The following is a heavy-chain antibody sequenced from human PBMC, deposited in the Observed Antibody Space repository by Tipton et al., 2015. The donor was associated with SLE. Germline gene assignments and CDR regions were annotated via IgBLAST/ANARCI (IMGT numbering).Heavy chain of an antibody. V-gene: IGHV4-34*01. Sequence: TLSLTCAVYGGSFSGYYWSWIRQPPGKGLEWIGEINHSGSTNYNPSLKSRVTISVDTSKNQFSLKLSSVTAADTAVYYCARGLTYRSSSYYYYYYMDVWGKGPTVTVSS. CDR2: INHSGST. J-gene: IGHJ6*03. CDR1: GGSFSGYY. CDR3: ARGLTYRSSSYYYYYYMDV. D-gene: IGHD6-6*01.